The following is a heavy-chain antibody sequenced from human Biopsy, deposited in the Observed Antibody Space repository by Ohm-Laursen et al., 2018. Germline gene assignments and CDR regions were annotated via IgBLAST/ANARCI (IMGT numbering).Heavy chain of an antibody. CDR2: IAPENGKT. J-gene: IGHJ4*02. D-gene: IGHD1-20*01. Sequence: ASVKVSCKVSGYTLAGLAMHWVRQAPGKGLEWMGGIAPENGKTNYAQKFQGRVTMTEDTSTDTAFMELRNLRSEDTAVYYCAGDINNWNVNYWGQGTLVIVSS. CDR1: GYTLAGLA. CDR3: AGDINNWNVNY. V-gene: IGHV1-24*01.